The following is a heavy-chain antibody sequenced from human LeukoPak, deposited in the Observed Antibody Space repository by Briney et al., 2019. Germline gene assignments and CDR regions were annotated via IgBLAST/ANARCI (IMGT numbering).Heavy chain of an antibody. J-gene: IGHJ1*01. V-gene: IGHV3-23*01. CDR2: ISGRGVTT. D-gene: IGHD3-22*01. CDR3: ARDDAKYYDSSGYYVEYFQH. CDR1: EFTFSSYA. Sequence: GGSLRLSCAASEFTFSSYAMSWLRQAPGKGLEWVSAISGRGVTTYYADSVKGRFTISRDNSKNTLSLQMNSLRAEDTAVYYCARDDAKYYDSSGYYVEYFQHWGQGTLVTVSS.